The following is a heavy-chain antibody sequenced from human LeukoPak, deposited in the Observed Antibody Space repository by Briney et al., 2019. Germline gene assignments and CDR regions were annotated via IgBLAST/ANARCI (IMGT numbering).Heavy chain of an antibody. V-gene: IGHV3-7*01. CDR2: IKQDGSEK. Sequence: PGGSLRLSCAASGFTFSSYWMSWVRQAPGKGLEWVANIKQDGSEKYYVDSVKGRFTISRDNAKNSLYLQMNSLRPEDTAVYYCARGILAAAATGYYYMDVWAKGTTVTVSS. CDR3: ARGILAAAATGYYYMDV. CDR1: GFTFSSYW. J-gene: IGHJ6*03. D-gene: IGHD6-13*01.